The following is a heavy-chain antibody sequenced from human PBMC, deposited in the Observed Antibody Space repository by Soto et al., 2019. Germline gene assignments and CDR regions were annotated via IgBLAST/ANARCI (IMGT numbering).Heavy chain of an antibody. Sequence: VKVSCKASGGTFSSYAISWVRQAPGQGLEWMGGIIPIFGTANYAQKFQGRVTITADESTSTAYMELSSLRSEDTAVYYCARDRRRYNWNYAIYYYYGMDVWGQGTTVTV. D-gene: IGHD1-7*01. V-gene: IGHV1-69*13. CDR3: ARDRRRYNWNYAIYYYYGMDV. J-gene: IGHJ6*02. CDR1: GGTFSSYA. CDR2: IIPIFGTA.